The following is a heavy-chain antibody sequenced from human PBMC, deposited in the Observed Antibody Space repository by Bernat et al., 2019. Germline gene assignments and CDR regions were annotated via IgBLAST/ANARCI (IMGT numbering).Heavy chain of an antibody. CDR3: AGDQSLNDY. CDR2: ISSSSSYI. V-gene: IGHV3-21*01. CDR1: GFTFSSYS. J-gene: IGHJ4*02. D-gene: IGHD3-9*01. Sequence: EVQLVESGGGLVKPGGSLRPSCAASGFTFSSYSMNWVRQAPGKGLEWVSSISSSSSYIYYADSVKGRFTMSRDNAKNSLYLQMNSLRAEDTAVYYCAGDQSLNDYWGQGTLVTVSS.